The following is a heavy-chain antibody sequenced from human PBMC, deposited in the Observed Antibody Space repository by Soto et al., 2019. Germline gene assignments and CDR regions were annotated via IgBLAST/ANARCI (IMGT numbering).Heavy chain of an antibody. Sequence: GASVKVSCKASGFTFTSSAVQWVRQARGQRLEWIGWIVVGSGNTNYAQKFQERVTITRDMSTSTAYMELSSLRSEDTAVYYCAADPAGDSGSYYPDYYYGMDVWGQGTTVTVSS. J-gene: IGHJ6*02. CDR1: GFTFTSSA. V-gene: IGHV1-58*01. D-gene: IGHD1-26*01. CDR2: IVVGSGNT. CDR3: AADPAGDSGSYYPDYYYGMDV.